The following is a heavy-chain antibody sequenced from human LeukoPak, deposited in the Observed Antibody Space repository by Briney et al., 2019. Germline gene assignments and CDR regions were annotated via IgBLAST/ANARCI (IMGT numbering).Heavy chain of an antibody. D-gene: IGHD6-13*01. CDR1: GRPNSRYY. V-gene: IGHV4-59*08. Sequence: SETLSLTCTVSGRPNSRYYWRWIRQPPGEGREGIGYIYYSGSTNYNPSLKSRVTILVDTSKNQFSLKLSSVTAADTAVYYCARTSVAAAGTPYFDYWGQGTLVTVSS. CDR2: IYYSGST. CDR3: ARTSVAAAGTPYFDY. J-gene: IGHJ4*02.